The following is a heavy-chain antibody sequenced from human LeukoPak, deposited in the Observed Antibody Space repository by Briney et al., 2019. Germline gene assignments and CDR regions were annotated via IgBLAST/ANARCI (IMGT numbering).Heavy chain of an antibody. CDR2: MYHSGNT. CDR3: ARHIAFHANLDY. D-gene: IGHD3-3*02. CDR1: GGSISSSTYC. V-gene: IGHV4-39*01. Sequence: SETLSLTCTVSGGSISSSTYCWSWVRQPPGKGLEWIGCMYHSGNTYYSSSLKGRVTISLDTPKNQFSLRLNSVTPSDTAVYYCARHIAFHANLDYRGQGTLVTVSS. J-gene: IGHJ4*02.